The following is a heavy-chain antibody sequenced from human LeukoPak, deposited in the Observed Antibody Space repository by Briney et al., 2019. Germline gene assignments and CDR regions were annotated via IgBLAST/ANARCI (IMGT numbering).Heavy chain of an antibody. CDR3: AREHSESEYSSSWYNTLLFDY. CDR1: GFTFSSYA. CDR2: ISYDGSNK. V-gene: IGHV3-30-3*01. J-gene: IGHJ4*02. D-gene: IGHD6-13*01. Sequence: GGSLRLSCAASGFTFSSYAMHWVRQAPGKGLEWVAVISYDGSNKYYADSVKGRFTISRDNSKNTLYLQMNSLRAEDTAVYYCAREHSESEYSSSWYNTLLFDYWGQGTLVTVSS.